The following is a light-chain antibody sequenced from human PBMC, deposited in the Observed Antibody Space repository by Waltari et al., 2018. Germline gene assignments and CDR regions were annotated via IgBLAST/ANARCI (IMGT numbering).Light chain of an antibody. Sequence: EIVMPQSPATLSVSPGERATPSSRASQSVSSNLAWYQQKPGQAPRLLIYGASTRASGISARFSGSGSGTEFTLTISSLQSEDFAVYYCLQYNNWPPYTFGQGTKLEI. CDR2: GAS. CDR1: QSVSSN. V-gene: IGKV3-15*01. CDR3: LQYNNWPPYT. J-gene: IGKJ2*01.